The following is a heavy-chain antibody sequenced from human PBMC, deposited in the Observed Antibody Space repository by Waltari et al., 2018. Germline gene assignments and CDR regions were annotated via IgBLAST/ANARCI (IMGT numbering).Heavy chain of an antibody. CDR1: GFTFSSYW. D-gene: IGHD4-4*01. Sequence: ELHLVESGGGLVQPGGSLRLSCAASGFTFSSYWMYWVRQAPGKGLVCVSRINGDWSTTGNVDSVKGRFTISRDNAKNTLYLQMNSLRAEDTAVYYCAREDSNYNYYYYCYMDVWGRGTTVTVSS. V-gene: IGHV3-74*01. CDR3: AREDSNYNYYYYCYMDV. CDR2: INGDWSTT. J-gene: IGHJ6*03.